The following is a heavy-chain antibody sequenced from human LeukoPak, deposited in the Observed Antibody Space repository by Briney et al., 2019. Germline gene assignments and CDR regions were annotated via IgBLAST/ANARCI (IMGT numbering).Heavy chain of an antibody. CDR3: AKGVSSPFYYFDY. CDR1: GFTFSSCA. CDR2: SGIGGNT. D-gene: IGHD2/OR15-2a*01. V-gene: IGHV3-23*01. Sequence: PGGSLRLSCAASGFTFSSCAMRWARQAPGKGLEWVSTSGIGGNTYYADSVKGRFTISRDNSKNTLYLLLNSLRAEDTAVYYCAKGVSSPFYYFDYWGQGTLVTVSS. J-gene: IGHJ4*02.